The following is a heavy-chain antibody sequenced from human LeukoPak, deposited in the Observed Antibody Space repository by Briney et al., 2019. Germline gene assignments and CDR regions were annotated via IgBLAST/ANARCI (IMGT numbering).Heavy chain of an antibody. CDR1: GFTVSSDY. V-gene: IGHV3-66*01. J-gene: IGHJ6*03. CDR3: ARDSMDTAMVKARYYYYYYMDV. D-gene: IGHD5-18*01. Sequence: GGSLRLSCAASGFTVSSDYMSWVRQAPGKGLEWVSVLYSDDTIYYADPVQGRFTISRDNSKNTVYLQMNSLRGEDTAVYYCARDSMDTAMVKARYYYYYYMDVWGKGTRSPSP. CDR2: LYSDDTI.